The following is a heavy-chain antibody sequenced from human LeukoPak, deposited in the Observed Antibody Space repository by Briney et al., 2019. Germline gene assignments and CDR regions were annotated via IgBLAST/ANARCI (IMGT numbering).Heavy chain of an antibody. Sequence: GGSLRLSCAAAGFTVISYGISWVRHAPGKGLEWVANIKQDGSEKYYVDSVEGRFTISRDNAKNSLYMQMNSLRAEDTAVYYCARELTMIVVVITRYYYGMDVWGQGTTVTVSS. J-gene: IGHJ6*02. CDR1: GFTVISYG. CDR3: ARELTMIVVVITRYYYGMDV. D-gene: IGHD3-22*01. CDR2: IKQDGSEK. V-gene: IGHV3-7*01.